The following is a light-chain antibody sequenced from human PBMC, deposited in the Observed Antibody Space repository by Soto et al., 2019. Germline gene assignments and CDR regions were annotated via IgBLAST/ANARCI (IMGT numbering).Light chain of an antibody. CDR3: AAWDDSLNGLYV. CDR1: SSNIGSNT. V-gene: IGLV1-44*01. Sequence: QPVLTQPPSASGTPGQSVTISCSGSSSNIGSNTVDWYQQLPGTAPKLLIYSSNQRPSGVPDRFSGSKSGTSASLAISGLQSDDEADYFCAAWDDSLNGLYVFGTGTKVTVL. J-gene: IGLJ1*01. CDR2: SSN.